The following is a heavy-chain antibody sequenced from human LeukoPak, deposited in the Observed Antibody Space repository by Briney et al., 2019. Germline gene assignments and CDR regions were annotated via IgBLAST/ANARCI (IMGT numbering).Heavy chain of an antibody. CDR3: TRDNRFWELLVFDY. CDR1: GFTFSSYV. J-gene: IGHJ4*02. D-gene: IGHD3-10*01. V-gene: IGHV3-48*03. Sequence: GGSLRLSCAASGFTFSSYVMNCLRQAPGKGLEWVSYISSGGGTIHYADSVKGRFTISRDNAKNSLYLQMNSLRAEDTAVYYCTRDNRFWELLVFDYWGQGTLVTVSS. CDR2: ISSGGGTI.